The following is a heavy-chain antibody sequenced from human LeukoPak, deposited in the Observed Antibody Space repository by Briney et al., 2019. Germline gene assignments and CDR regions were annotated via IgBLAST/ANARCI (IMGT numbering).Heavy chain of an antibody. CDR1: GFTFSSYA. J-gene: IGHJ4*02. D-gene: IGHD4-23*01. CDR2: ISYGGSNK. V-gene: IGHV3-30-3*01. Sequence: GGSLRLSCAASGFTFSSYAMHWVRQAPGKGLEWVAVISYGGSNKYYADSVKGRFTISRDNSKNTLYLQMNSLRAEDTAVYYCARGTHYYGGNSMPFDYWGQGTLVTVSS. CDR3: ARGTHYYGGNSMPFDY.